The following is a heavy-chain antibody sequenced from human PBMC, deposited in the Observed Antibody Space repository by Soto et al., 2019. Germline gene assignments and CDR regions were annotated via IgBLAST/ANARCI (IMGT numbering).Heavy chain of an antibody. J-gene: IGHJ4*02. D-gene: IGHD2-21*01. V-gene: IGHV3-11*06. CDR2: ISGGSSYT. CDR3: AKTIVAASGYYFDH. Sequence: QVQLVESGGGLVKPGGSLRLACAASGFSFGDSYMSWVRQAPGKGLEWLSYISGGSSYTNYADSVKGRFTISRDNAKRSLYLEMNSLRADDTAVYYCAKTIVAASGYYFDHWGQGNWVTVPS. CDR1: GFSFGDSY.